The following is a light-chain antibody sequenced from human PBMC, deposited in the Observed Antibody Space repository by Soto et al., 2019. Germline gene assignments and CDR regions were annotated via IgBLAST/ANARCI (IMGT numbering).Light chain of an antibody. Sequence: EIVLTQSPATLSLSPGERATLSCRASQSVSSYLAWYQQKPGQAPRLLIYDASNRATGIPARFSGSGYGTDFTLNISSLEPEDFAVYYCQQRRKWPPMYTFGQGTKLEI. CDR3: QQRRKWPPMYT. CDR1: QSVSSY. V-gene: IGKV3-11*01. J-gene: IGKJ2*01. CDR2: DAS.